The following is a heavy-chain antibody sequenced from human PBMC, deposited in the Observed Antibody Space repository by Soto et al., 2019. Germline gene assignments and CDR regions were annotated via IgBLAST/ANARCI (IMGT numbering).Heavy chain of an antibody. CDR1: GFTFSDCG. V-gene: IGHV3-30*18. J-gene: IGHJ4*02. CDR2: VTYEETEI. D-gene: IGHD6-25*01. Sequence: QVQLVESGGGVVQPGRSLRLSCAASGFTFSDCGMHWVRQAPGKGLEWVAVVTYEETEIHYADSVRGRFTISRDNSKNMVYLQMVSLRVEDTAGYYCVKEQSSGYWRTADYWGQGTLNTVSS. CDR3: VKEQSSGYWRTADY.